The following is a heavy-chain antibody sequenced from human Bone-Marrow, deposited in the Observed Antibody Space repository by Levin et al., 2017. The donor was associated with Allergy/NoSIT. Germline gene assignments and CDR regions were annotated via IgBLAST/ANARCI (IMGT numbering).Heavy chain of an antibody. Sequence: SETLSLTCAVSGGSISSGGYSWSWIRQPPGKGLEWIGHIYHSGSTYYNPSLKSRVTISVDRSKNQFSLKLNPVTAAATAAYCCAREYSCGWGNWFDPWGQGALVAVSS. CDR3: AREYSCGWGNWFDP. V-gene: IGHV4-30-2*01. D-gene: IGHD5-18*01. CDR1: GGSISSGGYS. CDR2: IYHSGST. J-gene: IGHJ5*02.